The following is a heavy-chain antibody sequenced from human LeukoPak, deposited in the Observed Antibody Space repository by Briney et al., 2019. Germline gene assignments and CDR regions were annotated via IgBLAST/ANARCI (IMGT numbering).Heavy chain of an antibody. J-gene: IGHJ4*02. D-gene: IGHD6-19*01. CDR3: TTITVASHFDY. CDR1: GFSFSSYD. Sequence: GGSLRLSCAASGFSFSSYDMYWVRQSPGKGLEWVAFIRYDGNNKYYAASLKVRFTISRDNSESTLYLQLNSLRAEDTAVYYCTTITVASHFDYWGPGTLVTVSS. CDR2: IRYDGNNK. V-gene: IGHV3-30*02.